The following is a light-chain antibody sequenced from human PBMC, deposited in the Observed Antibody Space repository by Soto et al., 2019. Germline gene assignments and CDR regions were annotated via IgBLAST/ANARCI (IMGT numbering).Light chain of an antibody. CDR3: QQYHKWPLT. Sequence: EVVMTQSPATLSVSPGERATLSCRASQSISIYLAWYQQKPGQAPRLLIYGASTRATGTPARFSGSGSGTEFTLTISSLQSEDFAVYSCQQYHKWPLTFGGGTKVEIK. J-gene: IGKJ4*01. V-gene: IGKV3-15*01. CDR2: GAS. CDR1: QSISIY.